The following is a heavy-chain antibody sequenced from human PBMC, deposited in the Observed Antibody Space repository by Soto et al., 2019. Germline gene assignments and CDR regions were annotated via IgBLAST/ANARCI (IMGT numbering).Heavy chain of an antibody. CDR3: AHRRRLCSCNSYYSIWFEP. V-gene: IGHV2-5*02. CDR2: IYWDDDK. J-gene: IGHJ5*02. Sequence: QITLKESGPTLVKPTQTLTLTCTFSGFSLSTSGVGVGWIRQPPGKALEWLALIYWDDDKRYSPSLKSRLTTTKDTSKNQVVLTMTNMDPVDTATYYRAHRRRLCSCNSYYSIWFEPWGQGTLVTVSS. D-gene: IGHD2-15*01. CDR1: GFSLSTSGVG.